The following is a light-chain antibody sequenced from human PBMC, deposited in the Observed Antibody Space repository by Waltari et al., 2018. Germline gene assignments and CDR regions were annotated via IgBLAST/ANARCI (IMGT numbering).Light chain of an antibody. V-gene: IGKV3-15*01. J-gene: IGKJ4*01. CDR3: QQFYSTPLT. CDR1: QSISSN. CDR2: GAS. Sequence: EIVMTQSPATLFVSPGERATLSCRASQSISSNLAWYQQKPGQAPRILMYGASTRATAIPARFSGSGSGTEFALTISSLQSEDSAVYYCQQFYSTPLTFGGGTKVEIK.